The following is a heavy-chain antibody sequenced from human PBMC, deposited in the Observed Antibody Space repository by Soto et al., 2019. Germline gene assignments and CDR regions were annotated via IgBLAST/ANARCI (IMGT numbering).Heavy chain of an antibody. Sequence: QLQLQESGPGLVKPSETLSLTCTVSGDSIDSRSYYWGWIRQPPGKGLEWIGSFYYRGSTYYNPSLESRVSISVDTLKNQFSLKLTSVTAADTAVYYCASRGGSCSGGRCPDWFDPWGQGTLVTVSS. J-gene: IGHJ5*02. CDR1: GDSIDSRSYY. D-gene: IGHD2-15*01. V-gene: IGHV4-39*01. CDR3: ASRGGSCSGGRCPDWFDP. CDR2: FYYRGST.